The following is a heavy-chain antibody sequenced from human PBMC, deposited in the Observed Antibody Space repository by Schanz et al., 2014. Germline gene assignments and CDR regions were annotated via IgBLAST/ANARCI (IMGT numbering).Heavy chain of an antibody. CDR1: GFTFSSYA. V-gene: IGHV3-7*01. CDR2: IKQDGSEK. J-gene: IGHJ4*02. Sequence: EQLVESGGGAVQPGRSLRLSCAASGFTFSSYAVDWIRQAPGQGLEWVANIKQDGSEKYYVDSVKGRFTISRDNAKNSLYLQMNSLTAEDTAVYYCARGVRIDYWGQGTLXTVSS. CDR3: ARGVRIDY. D-gene: IGHD3-3*01.